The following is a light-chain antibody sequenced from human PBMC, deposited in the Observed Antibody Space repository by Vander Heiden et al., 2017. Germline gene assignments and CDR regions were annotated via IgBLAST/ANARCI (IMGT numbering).Light chain of an antibody. J-gene: IGKJ2*01. Sequence: DIVMTQSPDPLAVSLGERATIHCKSSQSVLYSSNNKNYLAWYQQKPGQPPKLLIYWASTRESGVPDRFSGSGSGTDFTLTISSLQAEDVAVYYCQQDDSTPHTFGQGTKVEIK. V-gene: IGKV4-1*01. CDR2: WAS. CDR3: QQDDSTPHT. CDR1: QSVLYSSNNKNY.